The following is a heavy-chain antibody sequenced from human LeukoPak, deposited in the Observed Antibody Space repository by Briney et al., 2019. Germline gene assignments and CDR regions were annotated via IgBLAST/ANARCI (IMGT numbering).Heavy chain of an antibody. Sequence: GGSLRLSCAASGFTFSSYAMHWVRQAPGKGLEWVAVISYDGSNKYYADSVKGRFTISRDNSKNTLYLQMNSLRAEDTAVYYCASSWNLDYWGQGTLVTVSS. J-gene: IGHJ4*02. D-gene: IGHD1-1*01. CDR3: ASSWNLDY. V-gene: IGHV3-30-3*01. CDR1: GFTFSSYA. CDR2: ISYDGSNK.